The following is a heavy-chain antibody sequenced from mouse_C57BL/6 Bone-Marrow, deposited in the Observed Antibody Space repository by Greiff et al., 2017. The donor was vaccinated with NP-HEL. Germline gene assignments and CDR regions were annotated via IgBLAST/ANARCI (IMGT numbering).Heavy chain of an antibody. D-gene: IGHD2-2*01. CDR3: ARHVDGYDEYFDV. CDR1: GFTFSDYG. Sequence: EVQRVESGGGLVQPGGSLKLSCAASGFTFSDYGMAWVRQAPRKGPEWVAFISNLAYSIYYADTVTGRFTISRENAKNTLYLEMSSLRSEDTAMYYCARHVDGYDEYFDVWGTGTTVTVSS. CDR2: ISNLAYSI. J-gene: IGHJ1*03. V-gene: IGHV5-15*01.